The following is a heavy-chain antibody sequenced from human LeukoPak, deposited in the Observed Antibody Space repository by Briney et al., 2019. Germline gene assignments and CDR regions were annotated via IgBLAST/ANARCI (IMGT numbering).Heavy chain of an antibody. J-gene: IGHJ6*02. CDR3: AKEGIAAAGASYYYYGMDV. Sequence: GGSLRLSCAASGFTFSSYAMSWVRQAPGKGLEWVSAISGSGGSTYYADSVKGRFTISRDNSKNTLHLQMNSLRAEDTAVYYCAKEGIAAAGASYYYYGMDVWGQGTTVTVSS. CDR2: ISGSGGST. CDR1: GFTFSSYA. D-gene: IGHD6-13*01. V-gene: IGHV3-23*01.